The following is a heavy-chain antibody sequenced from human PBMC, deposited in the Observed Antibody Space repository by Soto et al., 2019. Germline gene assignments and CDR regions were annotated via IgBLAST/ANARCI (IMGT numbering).Heavy chain of an antibody. Sequence: PGGSLRLSCAASGFTFSSYGMHWVRQAPGKGLEWVAVIWYDGSNKYYADSVKGRFTISRDNSKNTLYLQMNSLRAEDTAVYYCARDWTAGRYYGMDVWGQGTTVTVSS. D-gene: IGHD6-19*01. CDR2: IWYDGSNK. CDR3: ARDWTAGRYYGMDV. V-gene: IGHV3-33*01. J-gene: IGHJ6*02. CDR1: GFTFSSYG.